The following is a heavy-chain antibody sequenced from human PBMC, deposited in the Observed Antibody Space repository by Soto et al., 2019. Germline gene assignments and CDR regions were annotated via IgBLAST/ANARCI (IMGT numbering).Heavy chain of an antibody. Sequence: TSETLSLTCTVSGGSIGSSSYYWGWIRQPPGKGLEWIGSIYYSGSTYYNPSLKSRVTISVDTSKNQFSLKLSSVTAADTAVYYCARQGAYGDSAGRDAFDIWGQGTMVTVSS. CDR2: IYYSGST. CDR3: ARQGAYGDSAGRDAFDI. CDR1: GGSIGSSSYY. V-gene: IGHV4-39*01. J-gene: IGHJ3*02. D-gene: IGHD4-17*01.